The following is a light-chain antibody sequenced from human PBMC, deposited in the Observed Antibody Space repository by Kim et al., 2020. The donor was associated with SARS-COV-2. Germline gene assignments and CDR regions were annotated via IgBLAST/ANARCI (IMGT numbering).Light chain of an antibody. CDR3: SSYAGSNNLV. J-gene: IGLJ3*02. CDR2: EVS. V-gene: IGLV2-8*01. CDR1: SSDVGGYNY. Sequence: QSALTQPPSASGSPGQSVTISCTGTSSDVGGYNYVSWYQQHPGKAPKLMIYEVSKRPSGVPHRFSGSKSGNTASLTVPGLQAEDEADYYCSSYAGSNNLVFGGGTKLTVL.